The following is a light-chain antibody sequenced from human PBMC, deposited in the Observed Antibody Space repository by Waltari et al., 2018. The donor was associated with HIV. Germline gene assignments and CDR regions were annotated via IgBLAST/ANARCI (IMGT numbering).Light chain of an antibody. V-gene: IGLV3-21*04. J-gene: IGLJ3*02. Sequence: SYVLTQPPSVSVDPGETARITCGGTNIGSKSVQWYQQKPDQAPVLVIYDDNDRPSGIPERFSGSSTGNTATLTISRVEAGDEADYYCQVGDTTTDQWVFGGGTELAVL. CDR2: DDN. CDR1: NIGSKS. CDR3: QVGDTTTDQWV.